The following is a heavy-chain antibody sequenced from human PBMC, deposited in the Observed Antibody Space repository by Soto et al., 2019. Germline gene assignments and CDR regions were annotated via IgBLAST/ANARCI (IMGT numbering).Heavy chain of an antibody. V-gene: IGHV3-7*01. CDR3: ARIAASGRGWDV. Sequence: EVQLVESGGGLDQPGGSLRLSCVDSGFTFSSYWMSWVRQAPVKGLEWVGNIKQDGSEENYADSVKGRFTISRDNAKNSMYLQMNSLRVEDTAVYYCARIAASGRGWDVWGQGTTVVVSS. CDR2: IKQDGSEE. D-gene: IGHD6-13*01. J-gene: IGHJ6*02. CDR1: GFTFSSYW.